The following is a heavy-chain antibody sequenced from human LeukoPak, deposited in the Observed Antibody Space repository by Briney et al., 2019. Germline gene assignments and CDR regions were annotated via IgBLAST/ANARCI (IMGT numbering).Heavy chain of an antibody. CDR2: IRYDGSNK. J-gene: IGHJ4*02. CDR3: AKDIVVVPAAIF. D-gene: IGHD2-2*01. Sequence: TGGSLRLSCAASGFTFSSYGMHWVRQAPGKGLEWVAFIRYDGSNKYYADSVKGRFTISRDNSKNTLCLQMNSLRAEDTAVYYCAKDIVVVPAAIFWGQGTLVTVSS. CDR1: GFTFSSYG. V-gene: IGHV3-30*02.